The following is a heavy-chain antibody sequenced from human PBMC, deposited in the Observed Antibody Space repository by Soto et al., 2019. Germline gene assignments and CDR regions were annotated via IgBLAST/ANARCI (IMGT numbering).Heavy chain of an antibody. D-gene: IGHD2-2*02. CDR2: INHSGST. CDR3: ARGRARGKVVPAAIRNSSGWYGGGYYYYGMDV. CDR1: GGSFSGYY. V-gene: IGHV4-34*01. Sequence: SETLSLTCAVYGGSFSGYYWSWIRQPPGKGLEWIGEINHSGSTNYNPSLKGRVTISVDTSKNQFSLKLSSVTAADTAVYYCARGRARGKVVPAAIRNSSGWYGGGYYYYGMDVWGQGTTVTVSS. J-gene: IGHJ6*02.